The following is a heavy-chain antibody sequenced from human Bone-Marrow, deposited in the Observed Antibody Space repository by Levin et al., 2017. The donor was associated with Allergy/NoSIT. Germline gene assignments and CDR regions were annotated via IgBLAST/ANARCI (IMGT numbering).Heavy chain of an antibody. J-gene: IGHJ6*02. D-gene: IGHD3-10*01. Sequence: GGSLRLSCAASGFTFSGSSVHWVRLASGKGLEWVGRIRTKTDIYATAYAASVRGRFTISRDDSKSTAYLQMNSLKTDDTAIYFCTRSPPEGEGSVTYYYHFYYGMDGWGQGTTVTVSS. CDR3: TRSPPEGEGSVTYYYHFYYGMDG. V-gene: IGHV3-73*01. CDR2: IRTKTDIYAT. CDR1: GFTFSGSS.